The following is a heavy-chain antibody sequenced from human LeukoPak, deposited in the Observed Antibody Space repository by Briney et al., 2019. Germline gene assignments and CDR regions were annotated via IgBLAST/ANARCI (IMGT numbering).Heavy chain of an antibody. CDR3: AIEKLSGGTLMRGGDAFDI. V-gene: IGHV1-18*01. CDR2: ISAYNGNT. J-gene: IGHJ3*02. CDR1: GYTFTSYG. D-gene: IGHD1/OR15-1a*01. Sequence: ASVKVSCKASGYTFTSYGISWVRQAPGQGLEWMGWISAYNGNTNYAQKLQGRVTMTTDTSTSTAYMELSSLRSEDTAVYYCAIEKLSGGTLMRGGDAFDIWGQGTMVTVSS.